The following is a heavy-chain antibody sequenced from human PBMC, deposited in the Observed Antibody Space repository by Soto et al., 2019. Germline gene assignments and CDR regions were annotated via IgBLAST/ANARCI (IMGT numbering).Heavy chain of an antibody. Sequence: EVQLVESGGGLVQPGGSLRLSCAASGFTFSSYEMNWVRQAPGKGLEWVSYISSSGSTIYYADSVKGRFTISRDNAKNSLYLQMNSLRAEDTAVYYCARREEVGYSNYVGLYYYYGMDVWGQGTTVTVSS. CDR2: ISSSGSTI. V-gene: IGHV3-48*03. D-gene: IGHD4-4*01. J-gene: IGHJ6*02. CDR1: GFTFSSYE. CDR3: ARREEVGYSNYVGLYYYYGMDV.